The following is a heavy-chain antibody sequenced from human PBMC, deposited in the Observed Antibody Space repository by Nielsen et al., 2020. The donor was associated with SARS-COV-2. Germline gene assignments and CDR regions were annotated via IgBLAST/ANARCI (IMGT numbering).Heavy chain of an antibody. Sequence: GESLKISCAGSGFTFSDYYMSWIRQAPGKGLEWVAQMSGSSSYIHYADSVKGRYTISKDSAKNSLYLQMNSLRAEDTALYYCARGLQYFEAYYFDYWGQGTLVTVSS. J-gene: IGHJ4*02. D-gene: IGHD3-9*01. CDR1: GFTFSDYY. CDR2: MSGSSSYI. CDR3: ARGLQYFEAYYFDY. V-gene: IGHV3-11*06.